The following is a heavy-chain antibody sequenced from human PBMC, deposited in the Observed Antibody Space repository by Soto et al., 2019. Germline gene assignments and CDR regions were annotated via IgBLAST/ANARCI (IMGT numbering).Heavy chain of an antibody. CDR3: ARDCNAGGCYPMY. CDR2: TSVYNGDT. CDR1: GYTFASYG. D-gene: IGHD2-15*01. V-gene: IGHV1-18*04. Sequence: QVQLVQSGAEMKKPGASVKVSCKASGYTFASYGLSWVRQAPGQGLEWMGWTSVYNGDTNYPQRLQGRVTMTTDTSTSTAYMELRSLRSDDTAVYYCARDCNAGGCYPMYWGQGTLVTVSS. J-gene: IGHJ4*02.